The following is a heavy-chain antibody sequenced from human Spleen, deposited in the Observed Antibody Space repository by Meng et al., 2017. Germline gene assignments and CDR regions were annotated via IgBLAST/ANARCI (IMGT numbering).Heavy chain of an antibody. J-gene: IGHJ4*02. CDR3: ARGPTTMAHDFNY. V-gene: IGHV4-34*01. Sequence: QVQLQQWVSGLLKPSETLPLACVVSGGSFSDYYWSWIRQPPGKGLEWIGEISHSGSTNYNPSLESRATISVDTSQNNLSLKLSSVTAADSAVYYCARGPTTMAHDFNYWGQGTLVTVSS. D-gene: IGHD4-11*01. CDR2: ISHSGST. CDR1: GGSFSDYY.